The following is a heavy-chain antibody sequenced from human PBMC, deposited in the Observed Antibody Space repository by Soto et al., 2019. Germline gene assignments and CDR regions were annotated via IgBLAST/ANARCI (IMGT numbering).Heavy chain of an antibody. D-gene: IGHD6-19*01. J-gene: IGHJ4*02. CDR1: GGTFSSYT. Sequence: QVQLVQSGAEVKKPGSSVKVSCKASGGTFSSYTISWVRQAPGQGLEWMGRIIPILGIANYAQKFQGRVTSTADKSTSTAYMELSSPRSEDTAVYYCARVYSSGWYLNWGQGTLVTVSS. V-gene: IGHV1-69*02. CDR2: IIPILGIA. CDR3: ARVYSSGWYLN.